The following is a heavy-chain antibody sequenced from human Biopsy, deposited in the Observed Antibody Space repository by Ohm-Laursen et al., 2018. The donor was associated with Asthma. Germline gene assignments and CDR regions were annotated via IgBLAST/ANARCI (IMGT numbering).Heavy chain of an antibody. CDR1: RFTYE. V-gene: IGHV3-30-3*01. D-gene: IGHD6-19*01. CDR2: ISYDGSSI. Sequence: SLRLSCSASRFTYEMHWVRQAPGKGLEWVAVISYDGSSIYYADPVKGRFTISRDNSKNTLSLQMNSLTAEDTAVYYCAREGVAGTHIEDWGQGTLVTVSS. J-gene: IGHJ4*02. CDR3: AREGVAGTHIED.